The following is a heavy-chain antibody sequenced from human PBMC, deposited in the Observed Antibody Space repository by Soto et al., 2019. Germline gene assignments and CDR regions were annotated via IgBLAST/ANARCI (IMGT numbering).Heavy chain of an antibody. Sequence: GGSLRLSCAASGFTVSSNYMSWVRQAPGKGLEWVSVIYSGGSTYYADSVRGRFTISRDNSKNTLYLQMNSLRAEDTAVYYCARVYGSGSYLNWFDPWGQGTLVTVSS. CDR2: IYSGGST. J-gene: IGHJ5*02. D-gene: IGHD3-10*01. CDR3: ARVYGSGSYLNWFDP. CDR1: GFTVSSNY. V-gene: IGHV3-53*01.